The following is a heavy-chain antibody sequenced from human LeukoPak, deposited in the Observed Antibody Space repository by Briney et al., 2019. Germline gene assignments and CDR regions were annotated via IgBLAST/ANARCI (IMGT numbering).Heavy chain of an antibody. CDR1: GGSISSYY. D-gene: IGHD3-9*01. Sequence: KASETLSLTCTVSGGSISSYYWSWIRQPPGKGLEWIGYIYYSGSTNYNPSLKSRVTISVDTSKNQFSLKLSSVTAADTAVYYCARGNYDILTGYYSNFDYWGQGTLVTVSS. CDR2: IYYSGST. CDR3: ARGNYDILTGYYSNFDY. V-gene: IGHV4-59*01. J-gene: IGHJ4*02.